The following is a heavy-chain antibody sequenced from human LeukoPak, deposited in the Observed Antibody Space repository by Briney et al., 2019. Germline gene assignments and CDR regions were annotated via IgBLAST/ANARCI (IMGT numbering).Heavy chain of an antibody. CDR1: GGSISSGSYY. D-gene: IGHD3-22*01. Sequence: ASETLSLTCTVSGGSISSGSYYWSWIRQPAEKGLEWIGRIYTSGSTNYNPSLKSRVTISLDTSKNQFSLKLSSVTAADTAVYYCTGKYYYDSSGYYYADYWGQGTLVTVSS. J-gene: IGHJ4*02. CDR2: IYTSGST. CDR3: TGKYYYDSSGYYYADY. V-gene: IGHV4-61*02.